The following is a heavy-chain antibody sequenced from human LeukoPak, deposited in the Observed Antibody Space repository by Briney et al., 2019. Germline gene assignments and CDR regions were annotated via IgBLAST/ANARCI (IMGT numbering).Heavy chain of an antibody. J-gene: IGHJ4*02. CDR1: GGSVSSGSYY. CDR3: ARGPPRYCSSTSCYPRFDY. D-gene: IGHD2-2*01. V-gene: IGHV4-61*01. CDR2: IYYSGST. Sequence: SETLSLTCTVSGGSVSSGSYYWSWIRQPPGKGLEWIGYIYYSGSTNYNPSLKSRVTISVDTSKNQFSLKLSSVTAADTAVYYCARGPPRYCSSTSCYPRFDYWGQGTLVTVSS.